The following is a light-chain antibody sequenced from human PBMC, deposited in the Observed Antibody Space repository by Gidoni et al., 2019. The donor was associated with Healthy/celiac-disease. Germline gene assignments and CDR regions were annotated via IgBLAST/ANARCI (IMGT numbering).Light chain of an antibody. CDR3: QQYYSTSPCT. V-gene: IGKV4-1*01. CDR1: QSVLYSSNNKNY. Sequence: DIVMTQSPDSLAVSLGERATINCKSSQSVLYSSNNKNYLAWYQQKPGQLPKLLIYWASTRESGVPDRFSGSGSGTDFTLTISSLQAEDVAVYYCQQYYSTSPCTFGQGTKLEIK. J-gene: IGKJ2*02. CDR2: WAS.